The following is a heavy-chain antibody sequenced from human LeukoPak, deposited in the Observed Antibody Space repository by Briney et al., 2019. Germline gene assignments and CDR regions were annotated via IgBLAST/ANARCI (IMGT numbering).Heavy chain of an antibody. J-gene: IGHJ4*02. CDR3: ARGTYYYDSSDGKFDY. D-gene: IGHD3-22*01. CDR2: ISSSSSTI. V-gene: IGHV3-48*01. Sequence: GGSLRLSCAASGFTFSSYSMNWVRQAPGKGLEWVSYISSSSSTIYYADSVKGRFTISRDNAKNSLYLQMNSLRAEDTAVYYCARGTYYYDSSDGKFDYWGQGTLVTVSS. CDR1: GFTFSSYS.